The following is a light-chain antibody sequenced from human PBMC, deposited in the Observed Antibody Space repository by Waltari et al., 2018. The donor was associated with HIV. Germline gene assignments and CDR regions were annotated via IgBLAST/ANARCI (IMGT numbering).Light chain of an antibody. CDR2: GAF. V-gene: IGKV1-NL1*01. CDR3: QQYYGVPLT. Sequence: DIQMTQSPSSLSASIGDTVSIPCRASQDIRNSLSWFQQQPGKVPKLLVHGAFILQRGVPSRFSGSGSGTHYTLTISGLQAEDFATYFCQQYYGVPLTFGGGTRVDI. J-gene: IGKJ4*01. CDR1: QDIRNS.